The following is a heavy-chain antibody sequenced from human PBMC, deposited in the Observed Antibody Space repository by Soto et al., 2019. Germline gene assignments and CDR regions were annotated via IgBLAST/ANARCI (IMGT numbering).Heavy chain of an antibody. V-gene: IGHV4-31*03. CDR1: GVSISGGGYY. D-gene: IGHD3-22*01. J-gene: IGHJ4*02. Sequence: QVQLQESGPGQVKPSQTLSLTCTVSGVSISGGGYYWSWIRQHPGKGLEWIGYIYYSGSTYYNPSLKSRVTISVDTSRNQFSLQLSSVTAADTAVYYCVSYRLAVVGDFDHWGQGILVTVSS. CDR2: IYYSGST. CDR3: VSYRLAVVGDFDH.